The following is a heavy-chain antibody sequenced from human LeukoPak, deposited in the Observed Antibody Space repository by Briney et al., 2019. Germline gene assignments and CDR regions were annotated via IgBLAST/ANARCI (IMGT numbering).Heavy chain of an antibody. CDR3: ARGPMGDIAAAGTLDY. V-gene: IGHV1-18*01. CDR2: ISAYNGNT. CDR1: GYTFTSYG. Sequence: ASVKVSCKASGYTFTSYGISWVRQAPGQGLEWMGWISAYNGNTNYAQKLQGRVTMTTDTSTSTAYMELSSLRSEDTAVYYCARGPMGDIAAAGTLDYWGQGALVTVSS. D-gene: IGHD6-13*01. J-gene: IGHJ4*02.